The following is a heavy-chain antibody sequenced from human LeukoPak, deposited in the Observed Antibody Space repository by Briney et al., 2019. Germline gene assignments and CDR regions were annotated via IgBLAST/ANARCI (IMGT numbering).Heavy chain of an antibody. Sequence: SGPTLVKPTQTLTLTCTFSGFSLSTTAVGVGWIRQPPGKALEWLAFIYWDGDERYSPSLRSRLTLTKDTSKNQVQLTMTNMDPVDTATYYCAHRLSDRAYNGSPDYFGYWGQGTLVTVSS. D-gene: IGHD1-26*01. V-gene: IGHV2-5*02. CDR3: AHRLSDRAYNGSPDYFGY. CDR2: IYWDGDE. J-gene: IGHJ4*02. CDR1: GFSLSTTAVG.